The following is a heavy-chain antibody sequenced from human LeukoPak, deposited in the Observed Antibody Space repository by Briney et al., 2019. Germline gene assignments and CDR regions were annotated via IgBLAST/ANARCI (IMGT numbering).Heavy chain of an antibody. CDR2: ISWNSGSI. V-gene: IGHV3-9*01. CDR3: AKDPNDGYNFRGFDY. CDR1: GFTFDDYG. J-gene: IGHJ4*02. Sequence: AGGSLRLSCAASGFTFDDYGMSWVRQAPGKGLEWVSGISWNSGSIGYADSVKGRFTISRDNAKNSLYLQMNSLRAEDTALYYCAKDPNDGYNFRGFDYWGQGTLVTVSS. D-gene: IGHD5-24*01.